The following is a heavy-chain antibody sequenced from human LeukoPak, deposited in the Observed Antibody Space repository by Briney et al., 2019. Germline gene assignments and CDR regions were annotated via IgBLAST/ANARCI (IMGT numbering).Heavy chain of an antibody. CDR2: IYYSGST. Sequence: PSETLSLTCTVSGGSISSYYWSWIRQPPGKGLEWIGYIYYSGSTNYNPSLKSRVTISVDTSKNQFSLKLSSVTAADTAVYYCARDQGSGWYLQTGQNWFDPWGQGTLVTVSS. CDR1: GGSISSYY. D-gene: IGHD6-19*01. CDR3: ARDQGSGWYLQTGQNWFDP. J-gene: IGHJ5*02. V-gene: IGHV4-59*01.